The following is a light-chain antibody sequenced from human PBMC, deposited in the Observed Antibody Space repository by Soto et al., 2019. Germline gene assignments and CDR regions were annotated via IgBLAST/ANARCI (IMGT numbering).Light chain of an antibody. CDR2: GAS. Sequence: EIVMTQSPATLSVSPGERATLSCRASQSVSRNLAWYQQKPGQAPRLLIYGASTRATGIPARFSGGGSGTEFTLTISRLEPEDFAVYYCQQYGSSGTFGQGTKVDIK. CDR3: QQYGSSGT. J-gene: IGKJ1*01. V-gene: IGKV3-15*01. CDR1: QSVSRN.